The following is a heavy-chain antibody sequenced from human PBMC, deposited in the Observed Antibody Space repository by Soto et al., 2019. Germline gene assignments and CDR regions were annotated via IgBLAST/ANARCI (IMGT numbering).Heavy chain of an antibody. D-gene: IGHD5-12*01. V-gene: IGHV3-74*01. CDR3: ARDLRSPYEIYYYYYGMDV. CDR2: INSDGSST. Sequence: GGSLRLSCAASGFTFSSYWMHWVRQAPGKGLVWVSRINSDGSSTSYADSVKGRFTISRDNAKNTLYLQMNSLRAEDTAVYYCARDLRSPYEIYYYYYGMDVWGQGTTVTVSS. CDR1: GFTFSSYW. J-gene: IGHJ6*02.